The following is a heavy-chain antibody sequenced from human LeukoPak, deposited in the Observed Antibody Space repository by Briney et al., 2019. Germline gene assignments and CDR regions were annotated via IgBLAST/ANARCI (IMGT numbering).Heavy chain of an antibody. CDR1: GFTFSSYA. V-gene: IGHV3-64*01. J-gene: IGHJ4*02. Sequence: GGSLRLSCATSGFTFSSYAMHWVRQAPGKGLEYVSAISSNGGSTYYANSVKGRFTISRDNSKNTLYLQMGSLRAEDIAVYYCARGGKGYGDYVGGAPYYWGQGTLVTVSS. CDR3: ARGGKGYGDYVGGAPYY. D-gene: IGHD4-17*01. CDR2: ISSNGGST.